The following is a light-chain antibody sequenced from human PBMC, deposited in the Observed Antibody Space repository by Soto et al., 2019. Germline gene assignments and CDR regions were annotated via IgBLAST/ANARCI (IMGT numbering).Light chain of an antibody. V-gene: IGKV3-11*01. CDR1: QSISSH. J-gene: IGKJ4*01. CDR3: QQRPNWPLT. CDR2: DAS. Sequence: EIVLTQSPATLSLSPGERATLSCRASQSISSHLVWYQQKPGQAPRLLMYDASNRATGIPARFSGSGSGTDFTLNISSLEPEDFAVYYCQQRPNWPLTFGGGTKVEIK.